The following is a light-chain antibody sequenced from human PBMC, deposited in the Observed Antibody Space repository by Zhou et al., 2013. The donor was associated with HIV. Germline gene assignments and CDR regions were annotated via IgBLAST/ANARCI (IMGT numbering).Light chain of an antibody. V-gene: IGKV3-20*01. CDR1: QSVTSNF. CDR3: QQYDTSPWT. Sequence: EFVLTQSPGTLSLSPGERATLSCRTSQSVTSNFLAWYQQKPGQTPRLLIYGVSNRATGIPDRFSGSGSGTDFTLTISRLESEDFAVYYCQQYDTSPWTFGQGTKV. J-gene: IGKJ1*01. CDR2: GVS.